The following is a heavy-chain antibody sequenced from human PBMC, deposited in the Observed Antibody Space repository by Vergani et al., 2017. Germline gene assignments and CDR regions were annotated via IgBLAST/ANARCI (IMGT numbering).Heavy chain of an antibody. D-gene: IGHD3-10*01. CDR2: IIPIFGIA. CDR1: GGTFSSYA. Sequence: QVQLVQSGAEVKKPGSSVKVSCKASGGTFSSYAISWVRQAPGQGLEWMGGIIPIFGIANYAQKFQGRVTITADKSTSTAYMELSSLRSEDTAVYYCASPITMVRGVKYGMDVWGQGTTVTVSS. CDR3: ASPITMVRGVKYGMDV. V-gene: IGHV1-69*17. J-gene: IGHJ6*02.